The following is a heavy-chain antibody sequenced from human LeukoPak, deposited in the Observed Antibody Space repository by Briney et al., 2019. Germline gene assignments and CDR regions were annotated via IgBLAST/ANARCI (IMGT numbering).Heavy chain of an antibody. J-gene: IGHJ4*02. CDR1: GFTFTTYA. Sequence: GGSLRLSCATSGFTFTTYAMTWVRQAPGEALEWVSTISFSGSSTYYSDSVKGRFTVSRDSSKSTVYLQMNSLTAEDTAVYFCAKHDSRGWFYDHWGQGTLVTVSS. D-gene: IGHD6-19*01. V-gene: IGHV3-23*01. CDR2: ISFSGSST. CDR3: AKHDSRGWFYDH.